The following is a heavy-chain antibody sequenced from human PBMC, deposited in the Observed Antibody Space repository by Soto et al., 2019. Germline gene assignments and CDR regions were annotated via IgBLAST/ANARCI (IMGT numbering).Heavy chain of an antibody. CDR1: GGSFSGYY. V-gene: IGHV4-34*01. CDR2: INHSGST. D-gene: IGHD2-2*02. CDR3: ARGYQDIVVVPAAITNYYYYMDV. J-gene: IGHJ6*03. Sequence: PSETLSLTCAVYGGSFSGYYWSWIRQPPGKGLEWIGEINHSGSTNYNPSLKSRVTISVDTSKNQFSLKLSSVTAADTAVYYCARGYQDIVVVPAAITNYYYYMDVWGKGTTVTVSS.